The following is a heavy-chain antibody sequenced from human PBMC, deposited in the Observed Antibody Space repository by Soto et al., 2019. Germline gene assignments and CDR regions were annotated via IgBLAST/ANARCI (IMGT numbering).Heavy chain of an antibody. J-gene: IGHJ4*02. V-gene: IGHV3-33*01. CDR1: GFTFISYG. Sequence: GGALRLSCAASGFTFISYGMHWVRQAPGKGLEWVAVIWYDGSNKYYADSVKGRFTISRDNSKNTLYLQMNSLRAEDTAVYYCARGADDYYDSSGPLDYWGQGTLVTVSS. D-gene: IGHD3-22*01. CDR2: IWYDGSNK. CDR3: ARGADDYYDSSGPLDY.